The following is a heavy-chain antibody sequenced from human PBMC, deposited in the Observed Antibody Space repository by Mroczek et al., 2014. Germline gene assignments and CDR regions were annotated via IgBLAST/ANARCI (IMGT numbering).Heavy chain of an antibody. CDR1: GGSISSSSYY. Sequence: QVQLQESGPGLVKPSETLSLTCTVSGGSISSSSYYWGWIRQPPGKGLEWIGSIYYSGSTYYNPSLKSRVTISVDTSKNQFSLKLSSVTAADTAVYYCARYHDSPPEYYFDYWGQGTLVTVSS. D-gene: IGHD3-22*01. J-gene: IGHJ4*02. CDR2: IYYSGST. V-gene: IGHV4-39*01. CDR3: ARYHDSPPEYYFDY.